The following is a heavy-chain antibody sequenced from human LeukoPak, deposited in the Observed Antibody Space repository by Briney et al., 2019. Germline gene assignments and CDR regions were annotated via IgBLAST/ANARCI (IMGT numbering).Heavy chain of an antibody. V-gene: IGHV3-23*01. CDR3: AATGMVRGVIAYYYGMDV. D-gene: IGHD3-10*01. Sequence: PGGSLRLSCAAFGFTFSSYAMSWVRQAPGKGLEWVSAISGSGGSTYYADSVKGRFTISRDNSKNTLYLQMNSLRAEDTAVYYCAATGMVRGVIAYYYGMDVWGQGTTVTVSS. CDR1: GFTFSSYA. CDR2: ISGSGGST. J-gene: IGHJ6*02.